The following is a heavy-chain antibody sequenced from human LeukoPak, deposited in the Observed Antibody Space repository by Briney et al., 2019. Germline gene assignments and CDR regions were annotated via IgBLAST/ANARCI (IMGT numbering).Heavy chain of an antibody. J-gene: IGHJ4*02. CDR1: GFTFSSYS. D-gene: IGHD1-1*01. CDR2: ISSSSSYI. CDR3: ASEPNFTYFDY. V-gene: IGHV3-21*01. Sequence: GGSLRLSCAASGFTFSSYSMNWVRQAPGKGLEWVSSISSSSSYIYYADSVKGRFTISRDNAKNSLYLQMNGLRAEDTAVYYCASEPNFTYFDYWGQGTLVTVSS.